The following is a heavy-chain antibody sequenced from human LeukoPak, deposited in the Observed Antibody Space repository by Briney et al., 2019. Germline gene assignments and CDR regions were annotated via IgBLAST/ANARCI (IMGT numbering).Heavy chain of an antibody. CDR1: GGSISSSSYY. CDR3: ARHRRSPVVRSPNRFDP. D-gene: IGHD3-10*01. J-gene: IGHJ5*02. CDR2: IYYSGST. Sequence: PSETLSLTCTVSGGSISSSSYYWGWIRQPPGKGLEWIGSIYYSGSTNYNPSLKSRVTISVDTSKNQFSLKLSSVTAADTAVYYCARHRRSPVVRSPNRFDPWGQGTLVTVSS. V-gene: IGHV4-39*01.